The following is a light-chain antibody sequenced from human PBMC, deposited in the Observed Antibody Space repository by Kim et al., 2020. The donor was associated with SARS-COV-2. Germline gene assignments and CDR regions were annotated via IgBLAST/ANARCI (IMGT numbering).Light chain of an antibody. CDR2: DAS. Sequence: LSPGYRPTLSCRASQSVSSYLAWYQQKPGQAPRLLIYDASNRATGIPARFSGSGSGTDFTLTISSLEPEDFAVYYCQQRSNWAYTFGQGTKLEI. J-gene: IGKJ2*01. CDR3: QQRSNWAYT. CDR1: QSVSSY. V-gene: IGKV3-11*01.